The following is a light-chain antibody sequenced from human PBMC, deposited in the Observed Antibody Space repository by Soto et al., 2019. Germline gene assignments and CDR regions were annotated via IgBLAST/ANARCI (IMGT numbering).Light chain of an antibody. Sequence: QSALTQPASVSGSLGQSITISCTGTSSDVGGYNYVFWYQQHPGKAPKLMIYDVSNRPSGVSDRFSGSKSGNTASLTISGLQAEDEADYYCSSFTSSSTLVFGGGTKVTVL. J-gene: IGLJ3*02. CDR1: SSDVGGYNY. CDR2: DVS. CDR3: SSFTSSSTLV. V-gene: IGLV2-14*01.